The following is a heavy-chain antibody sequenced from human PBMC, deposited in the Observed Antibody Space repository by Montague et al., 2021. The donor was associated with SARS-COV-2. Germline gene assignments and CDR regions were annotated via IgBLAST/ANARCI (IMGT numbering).Heavy chain of an antibody. V-gene: IGHV4-39*01. CDR2: IYYRGST. Sequence: SETLSLTCTVSGGSISSSSYYWAWIRQPPGKGLEWIGSIYYRGSTYYNPSLKSRVFISVDTSESQLSLTLTSVTAADTAVYYCATQEDPSGWIPGPFDFWGQGTLLSVSS. CDR3: ATQEDPSGWIPGPFDF. D-gene: IGHD6-19*01. J-gene: IGHJ4*02. CDR1: GGSISSSSYY.